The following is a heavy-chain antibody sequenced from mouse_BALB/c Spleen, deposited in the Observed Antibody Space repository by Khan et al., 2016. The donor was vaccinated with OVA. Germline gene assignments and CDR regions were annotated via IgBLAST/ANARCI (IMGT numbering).Heavy chain of an antibody. CDR3: ARVNGSSGVDY. CDR1: GFTFSRYP. J-gene: IGHJ2*02. V-gene: IGHV5-6-5*01. D-gene: IGHD1-1*01. Sequence: EVELVESGGGLVKPGGSLKRSCAASGFTFSRYPMSWARQTPEKRLEWVASIGSGGSTYYPVSVKGRFTISRDNAMNILFLQMSSLKSEDTAIYFCARVNGSSGVDYWGQGTSLRVSS. CDR2: IGSGGST.